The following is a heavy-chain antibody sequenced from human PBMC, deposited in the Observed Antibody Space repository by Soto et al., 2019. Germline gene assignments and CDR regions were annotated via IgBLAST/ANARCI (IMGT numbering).Heavy chain of an antibody. CDR2: ISSNGGST. D-gene: IGHD6-13*01. CDR1: GFTFSSYA. J-gene: IGHJ5*02. CDR3: ARVVAAAGTGTKWFDP. V-gene: IGHV3-64*01. Sequence: EVQLVESGGGLVQPGGSLRLSCAASGFTFSSYAMHWVRQAPGKGLEYVSSISSNGGSTYYANSVKGRFTISRDNSKNTLYLKMGSLRAEDMAVYYCARVVAAAGTGTKWFDPWGQGTLFTVSS.